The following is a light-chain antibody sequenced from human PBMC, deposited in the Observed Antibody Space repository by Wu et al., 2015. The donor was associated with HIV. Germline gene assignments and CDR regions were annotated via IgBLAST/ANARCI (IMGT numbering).Light chain of an antibody. Sequence: DIQMTQSPSSLSASVGDRVTITCRASQGITNYLAWYQQRPGKVPKPLIFAASTLQSGVPSRFSGSGSGTHFTLTISSLQPEDAATYYCHQFNNNPQTFGPGTKLEIK. CDR3: HQFNNNPQT. J-gene: IGKJ2*01. V-gene: IGKV1-27*01. CDR2: AAS. CDR1: QGITNY.